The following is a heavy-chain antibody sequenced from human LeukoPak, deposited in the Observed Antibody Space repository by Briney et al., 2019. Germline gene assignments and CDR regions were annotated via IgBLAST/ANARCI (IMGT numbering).Heavy chain of an antibody. D-gene: IGHD3-16*01. J-gene: IGHJ1*01. CDR3: AKDVSAYPKYFHH. Sequence: GGSLRLSCAASGFTFDNYALHWVRQAPGKDLEWVSGISWSSGSIGYADSVKGRFTISRDNAKSSLHLQMSSLRPEDTALYYCAKDVSAYPKYFHHWGQGTLVTVSS. CDR1: GFTFDNYA. V-gene: IGHV3-9*01. CDR2: ISWSSGSI.